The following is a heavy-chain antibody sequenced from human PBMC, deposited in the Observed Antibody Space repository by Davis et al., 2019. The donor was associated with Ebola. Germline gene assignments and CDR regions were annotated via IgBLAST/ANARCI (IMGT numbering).Heavy chain of an antibody. J-gene: IGHJ3*02. Sequence: GESLKISCTASGYSFTSYWISWVRQMPGKGLEWMGRIAPSDSYTNYSPSFQGHVTISADKSISTAYLQWSSLKASDTAMYYCARPVATRPYDAFDIWGQGTMVTVSS. CDR3: ARPVATRPYDAFDI. V-gene: IGHV5-10-1*01. D-gene: IGHD5-12*01. CDR1: GYSFTSYW. CDR2: IAPSDSYT.